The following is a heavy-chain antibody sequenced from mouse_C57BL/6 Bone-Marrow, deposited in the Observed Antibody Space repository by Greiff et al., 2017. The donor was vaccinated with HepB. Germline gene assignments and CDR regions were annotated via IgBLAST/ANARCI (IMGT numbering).Heavy chain of an antibody. Sequence: EVQLQQSGPELVKPGASVKISCKASGYTFTDYYMNWVKQSHGKSLEWIGDINPNNGGTSYNQKFKGKATLTVDKSSSTAYMELRSLTSEDSAVYYCARWGYYGSSDYWGQGTTLTVSS. J-gene: IGHJ2*01. CDR3: ARWGYYGSSDY. V-gene: IGHV1-26*01. D-gene: IGHD1-1*01. CDR2: INPNNGGT. CDR1: GYTFTDYY.